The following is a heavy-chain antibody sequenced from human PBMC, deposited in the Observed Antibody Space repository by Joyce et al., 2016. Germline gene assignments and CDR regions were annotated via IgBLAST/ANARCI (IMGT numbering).Heavy chain of an antibody. J-gene: IGHJ4*02. CDR2: IYNGGGT. V-gene: IGHV3-53*01. CDR3: AGLWIQLWWAYDY. CDR1: GFTVSNNF. D-gene: IGHD5-18*01. Sequence: EVQLVESGGGLIQPGGSLRLSCAASGFTVSNNFMGWVRQAPGKGLEWVSMIYNGGGTYYADSVKGRFTISRDNSENTLYLQMNSLRAEDTAVYYCAGLWIQLWWAYDYWGQGTLVTVSS.